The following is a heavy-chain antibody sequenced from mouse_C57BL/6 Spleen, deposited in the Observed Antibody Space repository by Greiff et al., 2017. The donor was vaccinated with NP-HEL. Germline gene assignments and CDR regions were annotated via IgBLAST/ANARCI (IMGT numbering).Heavy chain of an antibody. CDR2: IYPRSGNT. V-gene: IGHV1-81*01. J-gene: IGHJ2*01. CDR3: AREGLLLHCFDY. Sequence: VKLMESGAELARPGASVKLSCKASGYTFTSYGISWVKQRTGQGLEWIGEIYPRSGNTYYNEKFKGKATLTADKSSSTAYMELRSLTSEDSAVYFCAREGLLLHCFDYWGQGTTLTVSS. CDR1: GYTFTSYG. D-gene: IGHD1-1*01.